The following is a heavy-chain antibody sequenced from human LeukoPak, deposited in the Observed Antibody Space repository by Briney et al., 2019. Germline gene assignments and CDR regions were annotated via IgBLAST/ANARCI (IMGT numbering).Heavy chain of an antibody. V-gene: IGHV3-21*01. Sequence: PGGSLRLSCAASGLTFSRFAMNWVRQAPGKGLEWVSSTTSSSTYIYYADSVKGRFTISRDNAKNSLYLQMNSLRAEDTAVYYCAREGGDYSSGSYNDFWGQGTLVTVSS. CDR1: GLTFSRFA. CDR3: AREGGDYSSGSYNDF. J-gene: IGHJ4*02. CDR2: TTSSSTYI. D-gene: IGHD3-10*01.